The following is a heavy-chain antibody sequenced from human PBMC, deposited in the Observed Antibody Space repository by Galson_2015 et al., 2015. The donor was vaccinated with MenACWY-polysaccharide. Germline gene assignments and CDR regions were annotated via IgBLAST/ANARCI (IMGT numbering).Heavy chain of an antibody. V-gene: IGHV3-74*01. CDR2: INSDGRST. CDR3: ARGAYYFDS. CDR1: GFSLNSYW. J-gene: IGHJ4*02. Sequence: SLRLSCAASGFSLNSYWMHWVRQAPGKGLVWVSRINSDGRSTAYAGSVKGRFTISRDNAKNTLYLQMNSLRVEDTAVYYCARGAYYFDSWGQGTLITVSS.